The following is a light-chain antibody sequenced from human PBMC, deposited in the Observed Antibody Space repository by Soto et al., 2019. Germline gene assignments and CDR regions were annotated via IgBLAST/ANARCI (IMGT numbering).Light chain of an antibody. J-gene: IGLJ1*01. Sequence: QSALTQPASVSGSPGQSITISCTGTSSDVGAYYSVSWYQHHPGKAPKLIIYGVTNRPSGVSNRFSGSKSGNTASLTISGLQAEDEADYHCSSYTVSRTYVFGTGTKLTVL. CDR1: SSDVGAYYS. CDR2: GVT. CDR3: SSYTVSRTYV. V-gene: IGLV2-14*01.